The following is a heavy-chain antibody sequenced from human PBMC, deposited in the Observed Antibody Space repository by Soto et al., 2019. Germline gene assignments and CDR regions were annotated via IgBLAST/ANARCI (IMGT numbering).Heavy chain of an antibody. CDR2: IYYSGST. V-gene: IGHV4-39*01. CDR3: ARLDYDFWSGYYNDYYYYMDV. CDR1: GGSISSSSYY. Sequence: SETLSLTCTVSGGSISSSSYYWGWIRQPPGKGLEWIGSIYYSGSTYYNPSLKSRVTISVDTSKNQFSLKLSSVTAADTAVYYCARLDYDFWSGYYNDYYYYMDVWGKGTTVTVSS. D-gene: IGHD3-3*01. J-gene: IGHJ6*03.